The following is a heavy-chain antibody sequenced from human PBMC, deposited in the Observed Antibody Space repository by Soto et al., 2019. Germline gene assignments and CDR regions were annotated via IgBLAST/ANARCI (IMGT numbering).Heavy chain of an antibody. V-gene: IGHV4-59*01. Sequence: SETLSLTCTVSGGSISSYYWSWIRQPPGKGLEWIGYIYYSGSTNYNPSLKSRVTISVDTSKNQFSLKLSSVTAADTAVYYCARAQRNKILGELSFFDYWGQGTLVTVSS. CDR3: ARAQRNKILGELSFFDY. CDR2: IYYSGST. J-gene: IGHJ4*02. CDR1: GGSISSYY. D-gene: IGHD3-16*02.